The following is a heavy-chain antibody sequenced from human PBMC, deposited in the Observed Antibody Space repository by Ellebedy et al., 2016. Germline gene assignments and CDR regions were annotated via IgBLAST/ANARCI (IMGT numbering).Heavy chain of an antibody. CDR2: IWYDGSNT. J-gene: IGHJ4*02. CDR1: GFSFSRYG. CDR3: ARGRQRFGSGSYYNEGQIDY. Sequence: GESLKISCAASGFSFSRYGMNWVRQAPGKGLEWVAVIWYDGSNTDYADSVKGRFTISRDNSKDTLYLQMNSLRAEDTAVYYCARGRQRFGSGSYYNEGQIDYWGQGTLVTVSS. D-gene: IGHD3-10*01. V-gene: IGHV3-33*01.